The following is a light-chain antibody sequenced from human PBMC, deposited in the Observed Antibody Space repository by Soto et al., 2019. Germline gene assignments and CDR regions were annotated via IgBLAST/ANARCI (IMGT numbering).Light chain of an antibody. CDR3: ETWDSNTVV. CDR2: LEGSRSY. CDR1: SGHSSYI. Sequence: QSVLTQSSSASASLGSSVKLTCTLSSGHSSYIIAWHQQQPGKAPRYLMKLEGSRSYNKGSGVPDRFSGSSSGADRYLTISNLQFEDEADYYCETWDSNTVVFGGGTKLTVL. J-gene: IGLJ2*01. V-gene: IGLV4-60*02.